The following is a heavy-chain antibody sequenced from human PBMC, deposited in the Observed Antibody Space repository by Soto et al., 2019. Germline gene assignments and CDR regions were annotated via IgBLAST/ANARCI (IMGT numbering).Heavy chain of an antibody. V-gene: IGHV3-48*03. Sequence: GGSLRLSWAASGLTFSTYELKWVRQAPGKGLEWVSYISSSGSTIYYADSVKGRFTIYRDKAKNALYLQMNSLRAEDTAVYYCARDRGSPDHYFDYWGQGTVVTVSS. CDR2: ISSSGSTI. CDR1: GLTFSTYE. D-gene: IGHD5-12*01. J-gene: IGHJ4*02. CDR3: ARDRGSPDHYFDY.